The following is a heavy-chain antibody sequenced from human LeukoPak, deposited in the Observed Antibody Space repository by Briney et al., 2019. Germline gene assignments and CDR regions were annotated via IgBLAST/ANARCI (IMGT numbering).Heavy chain of an antibody. Sequence: GGSLRLSCVLSVLTFSSYSMSWVREAPGKGREWVSGISASGGDTWYPDSVKGRFTISRDNSKNTLFLQMNSLRVEDTAIYYCAKDAAGPEYWGQGTRVTVSS. J-gene: IGHJ4*02. D-gene: IGHD6-13*01. CDR1: VLTFSSYS. CDR2: ISASGGDT. V-gene: IGHV3-23*01. CDR3: AKDAAGPEY.